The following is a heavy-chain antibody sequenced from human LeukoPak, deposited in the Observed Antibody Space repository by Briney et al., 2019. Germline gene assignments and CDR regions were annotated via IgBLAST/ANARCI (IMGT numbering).Heavy chain of an antibody. CDR2: IIPIFGTA. V-gene: IGHV1-69*06. CDR1: GGTFSSYA. D-gene: IGHD3-22*01. J-gene: IGHJ3*02. Sequence: ASVKVSCKASGGTFSSYAISWVRQAPGQGLEWMGGIIPIFGTANYAQKFQGRVTITADKSTSTACMELRSLRSDDTAVYYCARDSPELVVGTKHDAFDIWGQGTMVTVSS. CDR3: ARDSPELVVGTKHDAFDI.